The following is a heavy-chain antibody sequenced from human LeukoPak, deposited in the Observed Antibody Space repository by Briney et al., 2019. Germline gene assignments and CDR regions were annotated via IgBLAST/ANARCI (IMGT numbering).Heavy chain of an antibody. J-gene: IGHJ6*02. Sequence: ASVKVSCKASGYTFTSYGISWVRQAPGQGLEWMGWISAYNGNTNYAQKLQGRVTMTTDTSTSTAYMELRSLKSDDTAVYYCARETPMLYRSYGEPSGSYYYYGMDVWGQGTTATVSS. CDR3: ARETPMLYRSYGEPSGSYYYYGMDV. CDR1: GYTFTSYG. CDR2: ISAYNGNT. D-gene: IGHD2-8*01. V-gene: IGHV1-18*01.